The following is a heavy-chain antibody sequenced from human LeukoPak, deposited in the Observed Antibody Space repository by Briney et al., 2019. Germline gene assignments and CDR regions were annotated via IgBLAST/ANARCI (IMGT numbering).Heavy chain of an antibody. CDR3: ASGYYDSSGYRPY. CDR1: GYSFTSYW. V-gene: IGHV5-10-1*01. CDR2: IDPSDSYT. D-gene: IGHD3-22*01. Sequence: GESLKISCRGSGYSFTSYWISWVRQMPGKGLEWMGRIDPSDSYTNYSPSFQGHVTISADKSISTAYLQWSSLKASDTAMYYCASGYYDSSGYRPYWGQGTLVTVSS. J-gene: IGHJ4*02.